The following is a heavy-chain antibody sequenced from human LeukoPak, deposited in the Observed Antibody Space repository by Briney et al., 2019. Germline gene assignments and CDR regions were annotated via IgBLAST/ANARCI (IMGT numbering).Heavy chain of an antibody. CDR2: ISWNSGSI. V-gene: IGHV3-9*01. Sequence: PGRSLRLSCAASGFTFDDYAMHWVRQAPGKGLEWVSGISWNSGSIGYADSVKGRFTISRDNAKNSLYLQMDSLRAEDTALYYCAKVSYDILTGRGYYYYGMDVWGQGTTVTVSS. CDR3: AKVSYDILTGRGYYYYGMDV. J-gene: IGHJ6*02. D-gene: IGHD3-9*01. CDR1: GFTFDDYA.